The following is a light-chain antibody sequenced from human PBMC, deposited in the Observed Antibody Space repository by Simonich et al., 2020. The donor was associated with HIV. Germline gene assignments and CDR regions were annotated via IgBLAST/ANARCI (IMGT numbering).Light chain of an antibody. CDR1: SSNIGSNY. CDR3: AEWDDSLSGPRV. CDR2: RNY. Sequence: QSVLTQPPSASGTPGQRVTISCSGSSSNIGSNYVFWYQQLPGTAPKLLIYRNYQRPAGVPDRFSGAKSGTAASLAISGLRSEDEADYYCAEWDDSLSGPRVFGGGTKLTVL. V-gene: IGLV1-47*01. J-gene: IGLJ2*01.